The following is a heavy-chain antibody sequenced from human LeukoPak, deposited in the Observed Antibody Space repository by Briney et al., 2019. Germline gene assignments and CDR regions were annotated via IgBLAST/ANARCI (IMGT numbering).Heavy chain of an antibody. CDR1: GYTFTSYA. CDR3: ARDQDFRSGLHRRDFDS. Sequence: ASVKVSCKASGYTFTSYAMNWVRQAPGQGLEWMGWINTNTGNPTYAQGFTGRFVFSLDTSVSTAYLQISSLEAEDTAVYYCARDQDFRSGLHRRDFDSWGQGTLVTVSS. V-gene: IGHV7-4-1*02. CDR2: INTNTGNP. J-gene: IGHJ4*02. D-gene: IGHD3-3*01.